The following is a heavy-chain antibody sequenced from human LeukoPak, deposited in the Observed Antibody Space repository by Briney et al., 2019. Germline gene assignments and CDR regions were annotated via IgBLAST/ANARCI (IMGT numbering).Heavy chain of an antibody. CDR2: INPNSGGT. CDR1: GYTFTGYY. V-gene: IGHV1-2*02. J-gene: IGHJ4*02. CDR3: ARDYSSSWYLPDY. D-gene: IGHD6-13*01. Sequence: ASVKVSCKASGYTFTGYYMHWVRQAPGQGLEWMGWINPNSGGTNYAQKFQGRVTMTRDTSISTAYMEPSRLRSDDTAVYYCARDYSSSWYLPDYWGQGTLVTVSS.